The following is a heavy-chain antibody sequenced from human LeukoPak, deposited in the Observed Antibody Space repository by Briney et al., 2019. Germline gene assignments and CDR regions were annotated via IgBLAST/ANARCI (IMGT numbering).Heavy chain of an antibody. CDR2: IYSGGST. V-gene: IGHV3-66*01. CDR3: ARDHPHTAMAFY. D-gene: IGHD5-18*01. Sequence: PGGSLRLSCAASGFTVSSNYMSWVRQAPGKGLEWVSVIYSGGSTYYADSVKGRFTISRDNSKNTLYLQMNSLRAEDTAVYYCARDHPHTAMAFYWGQGTLVTVSS. CDR1: GFTVSSNY. J-gene: IGHJ4*02.